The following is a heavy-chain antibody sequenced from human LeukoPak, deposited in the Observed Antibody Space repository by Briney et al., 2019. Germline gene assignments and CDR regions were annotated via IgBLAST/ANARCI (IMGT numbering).Heavy chain of an antibody. CDR2: IYYSGST. D-gene: IGHD3-10*01. CDR3: ARVSIVRGVIITDY. CDR1: GGSISSYY. V-gene: IGHV4-59*01. Sequence: PSETLSLTCTVSGGSISSYYWSWIRQPPGKGLEWIGYIYYSGSTNYNPSLKSRVTISVDTSKNQFSLKLSSVTAADTAVYYCARVSIVRGVIITDYWGQGTLVTVSS. J-gene: IGHJ4*02.